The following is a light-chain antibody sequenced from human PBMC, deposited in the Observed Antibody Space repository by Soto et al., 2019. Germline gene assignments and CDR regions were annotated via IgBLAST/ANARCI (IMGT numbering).Light chain of an antibody. CDR2: EVT. CDR1: SSDVGSYNL. CDR3: SSYTTSAPYV. J-gene: IGLJ1*01. Sequence: QSALTQPASVSGSPGQSITISCTGTSSDVGSYNLVSWFQQHPGEAPKLIIYEVTIRPSGVSNRFSGSKSGNTASLTISGLQAEDEADYYCSSYTTSAPYVFGSGTKVTVL. V-gene: IGLV2-14*02.